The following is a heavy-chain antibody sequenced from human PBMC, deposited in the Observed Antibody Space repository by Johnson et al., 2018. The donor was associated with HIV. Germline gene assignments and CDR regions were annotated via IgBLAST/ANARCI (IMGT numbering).Heavy chain of an antibody. CDR1: GVTFSNYA. CDR2: ISYDGSNK. CDR3: TRDWGEDGYTWGLGFDI. Sequence: QVQLVESGGGLVQPGGSLRLSCAASGVTFSNYAMSWVRQAPGKGLEWVAVISYDGSNKYYADSVKGRFTVSRDHSKNTLNLQMNSLRPEDTGVYYCTRDWGEDGYTWGLGFDIWGQGTMVTVSS. V-gene: IGHV3-30*04. J-gene: IGHJ3*02. D-gene: IGHD5-24*01.